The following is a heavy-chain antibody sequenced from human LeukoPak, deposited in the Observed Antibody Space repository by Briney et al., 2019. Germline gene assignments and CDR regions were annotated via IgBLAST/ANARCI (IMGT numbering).Heavy chain of an antibody. CDR2: ISSNGGST. V-gene: IGHV3-64D*06. J-gene: IGHJ4*02. CDR3: VKDVNTVTISYFDY. CDR1: GFTLSSYA. Sequence: GGSLRLSCSASGFTLSSYAMHWVRQAPGKGLEYVSAISSNGGSTYYADSVKGRFTISRDNSKNTLYLQMSSLRAEDTAVYYCVKDVNTVTISYFDYWGQGTLVTVSS. D-gene: IGHD4-17*01.